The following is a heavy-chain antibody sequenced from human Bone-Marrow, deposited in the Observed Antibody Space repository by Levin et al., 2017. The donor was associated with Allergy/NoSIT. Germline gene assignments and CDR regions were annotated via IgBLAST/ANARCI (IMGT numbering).Heavy chain of an antibody. Sequence: LSLTCAASGFTFSSYGMHWVRQAPGKGLEWVAVISYDESNKDYADSVKGRFTISRDNSKNTLYLQMNSLRTEDTAVYYCAKPIGYCSGGSCYAFDYWGQGTLVTVSS. CDR1: GFTFSSYG. J-gene: IGHJ4*02. D-gene: IGHD2-15*01. V-gene: IGHV3-30*18. CDR3: AKPIGYCSGGSCYAFDY. CDR2: ISYDESNK.